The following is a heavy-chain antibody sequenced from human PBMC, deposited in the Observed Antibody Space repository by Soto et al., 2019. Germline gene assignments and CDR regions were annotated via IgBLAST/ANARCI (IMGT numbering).Heavy chain of an antibody. J-gene: IGHJ4*02. Sequence: GASVKVSCKASGFTFTSSAFQWVRQARGQRLEWIGWIAVGSGYTNYAQRFQDRVTLTRDMSTATTYMELSRLSSEATAIYYCAADATAWQQMLPSDYWGQGTLVTVSS. CDR3: AADATAWQQMLPSDY. CDR1: GFTFTSSA. CDR2: IAVGSGYT. D-gene: IGHD6-13*01. V-gene: IGHV1-58*01.